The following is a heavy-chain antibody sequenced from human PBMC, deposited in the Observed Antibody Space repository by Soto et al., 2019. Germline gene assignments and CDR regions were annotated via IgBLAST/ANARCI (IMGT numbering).Heavy chain of an antibody. CDR1: GFTFSDNA. J-gene: IGHJ6*02. D-gene: IGHD2-2*01. V-gene: IGHV3-23*01. CDR2: ISDDGDST. Sequence: PGGSLRLSCGASGFTFSDNAMTWVRQAPGKGPEWVSSISDDGDSTYYADSVKGRFAVSRDNSKNTLFLHMNSLGAEDTAVYYCAKSLSTAVNYGLDVWGQGTSVTVSS. CDR3: AKSLSTAVNYGLDV.